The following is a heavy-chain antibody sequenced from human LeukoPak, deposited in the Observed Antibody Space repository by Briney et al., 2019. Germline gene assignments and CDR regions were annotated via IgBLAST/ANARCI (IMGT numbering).Heavy chain of an antibody. D-gene: IGHD5-18*01. CDR3: ARGAGYSYGNFDY. V-gene: IGHV4-38-2*01. CDR1: GYSISSGYY. Sequence: PSETLSLTCAVSGYSISSGYYWAWIRQPPGKGLERIGTISHSGSTYFNPSLKSRVTVSVDTSKNQFSLKLSSVTAADTAVYYCARGAGYSYGNFDYWGQGTLVTVSS. CDR2: ISHSGST. J-gene: IGHJ4*02.